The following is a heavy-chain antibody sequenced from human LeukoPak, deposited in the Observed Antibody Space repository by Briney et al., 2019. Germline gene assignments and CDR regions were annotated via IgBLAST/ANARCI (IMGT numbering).Heavy chain of an antibody. CDR3: ASEMGDCSGGSCYFP. V-gene: IGHV3-21*01. CDR2: ISSSSNYI. CDR1: GFTFSSYT. Sequence: GGSLRLSCAASGFTFSSYTMNWVRQAPGKGLEWVSSISSSSNYIYYADSVKGRFTISRDNAKNSLYLQMNSLRAEDTAVYYCASEMGDCSGGSCYFPWGQGTLVTVSS. D-gene: IGHD2-15*01. J-gene: IGHJ5*02.